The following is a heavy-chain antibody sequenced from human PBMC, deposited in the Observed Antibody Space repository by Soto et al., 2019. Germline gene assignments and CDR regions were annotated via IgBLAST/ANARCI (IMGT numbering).Heavy chain of an antibody. CDR3: ATDKSSSPFDY. CDR2: IWHDGSIQ. Sequence: PGGSLRLSCAACGFSLSNYGMHWVRQAPGKGLEWVAVIWHDGSIQQYADSVKGRFTISRDNSKNTLSLQMNSLRAEDTAMYYCATDKSSSPFDYWGPGTLVTVSS. CDR1: GFSLSNYG. D-gene: IGHD2-2*01. J-gene: IGHJ4*02. V-gene: IGHV3-33*01.